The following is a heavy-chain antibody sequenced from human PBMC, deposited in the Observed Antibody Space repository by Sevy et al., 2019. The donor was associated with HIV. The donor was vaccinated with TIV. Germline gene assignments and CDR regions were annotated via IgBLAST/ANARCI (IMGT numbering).Heavy chain of an antibody. D-gene: IGHD1-26*01. CDR3: ARPMSGSQFYLDY. CDR1: GDSISNYY. V-gene: IGHV4-59*12. Sequence: SESLSLTCTVSGDSISNYYLSWIRQPPGKGLEWIGYIFYSGSPNYNPSLESRVTISKDTSKNQLSLKLSSVTAADTAMYYCARPMSGSQFYLDYWGQGTLVTVSS. CDR2: IFYSGSP. J-gene: IGHJ4*02.